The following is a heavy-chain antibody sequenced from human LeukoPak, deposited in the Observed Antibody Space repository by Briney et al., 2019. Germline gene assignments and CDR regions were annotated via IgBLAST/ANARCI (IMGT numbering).Heavy chain of an antibody. CDR2: IIPILGIA. V-gene: IGHV1-69*04. Sequence: SVKVSCKASGGTFSSYAISWVRQAPGQGLAWMGRIIPILGIANYAQKFQGRVTITADKSTSTAYMELSSLSSEDTAVYYCARDEVAVAGTPIDYWGQGTLVTVSS. D-gene: IGHD6-19*01. CDR1: GGTFSSYA. CDR3: ARDEVAVAGTPIDY. J-gene: IGHJ4*02.